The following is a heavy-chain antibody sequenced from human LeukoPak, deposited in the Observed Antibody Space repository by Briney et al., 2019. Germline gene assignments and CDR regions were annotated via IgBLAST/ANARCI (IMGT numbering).Heavy chain of an antibody. D-gene: IGHD1-26*01. J-gene: IGHJ4*02. V-gene: IGHV3-53*01. CDR1: GFTVSNYY. CDR2: IYGGTGT. CDR3: ARDASSGNDFDY. Sequence: GGSLRLSCAASGFTVSNYYMSWLRQAPGKGLEWVSVIYGGTGTYYADSVKGRFTISRDNSKNPVYLQLNSLRVEDTALYYCARDASSGNDFDYWGQGTLVTVSS.